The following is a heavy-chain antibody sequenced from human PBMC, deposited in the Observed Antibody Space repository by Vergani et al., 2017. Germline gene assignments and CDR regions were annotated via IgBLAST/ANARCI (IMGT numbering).Heavy chain of an antibody. D-gene: IGHD6-19*01. CDR3: TTDQHSSGWYGFGPLVDY. CDR2: ISYDGSNK. J-gene: IGHJ4*02. V-gene: IGHV3-30-3*01. Sequence: QVQLVESGGGVVQPGRSLRLSCAASGFTFSSYAMHWVRQAPGKGLEWVAVISYDGSNKYYADSVKGRFTISRDNSKNTLYLQMNSLRAEDTAVYYCTTDQHSSGWYGFGPLVDYWGQGTLVTVSS. CDR1: GFTFSSYA.